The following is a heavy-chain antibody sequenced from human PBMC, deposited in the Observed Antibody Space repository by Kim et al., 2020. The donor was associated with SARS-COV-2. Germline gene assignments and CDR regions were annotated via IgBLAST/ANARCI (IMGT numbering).Heavy chain of an antibody. CDR2: ISYDGSNK. J-gene: IGHJ4*02. CDR3: ARDQWYYDILTGSPGY. Sequence: GGSLRLSCAASGFTFSSYAMHWVRQAPGKGLEWVAVISYDGSNKYYADSVKGRFTISRDNSKNTLYLQMNSLRAEDTAVYYCARDQWYYDILTGSPGYWGQGTLVTVSS. CDR1: GFTFSSYA. D-gene: IGHD3-9*01. V-gene: IGHV3-30*04.